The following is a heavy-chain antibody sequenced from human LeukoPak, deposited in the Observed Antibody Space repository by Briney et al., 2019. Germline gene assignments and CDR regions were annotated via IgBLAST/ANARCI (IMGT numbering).Heavy chain of an antibody. CDR2: INPSGGST. CDR1: GYTFTSYY. CDR3: AGDTGVGALPTSVYYFDY. J-gene: IGHJ4*02. Sequence: ASVKVSCKASGYTFTSYYMHWVRQAPGQGLEWMGIINPSGGSTSYAQKFQGRVTMTRDTSTSTVYMELSSLRSEDTAVYYCAGDTGVGALPTSVYYFDYWGQGTLVTVSS. D-gene: IGHD1-26*01. V-gene: IGHV1-46*01.